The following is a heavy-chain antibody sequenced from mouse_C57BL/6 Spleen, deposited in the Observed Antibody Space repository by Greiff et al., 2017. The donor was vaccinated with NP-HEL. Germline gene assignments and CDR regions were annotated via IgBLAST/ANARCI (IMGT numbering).Heavy chain of an antibody. CDR2: IYPRSGNT. Sequence: QVQLKESGAELARPGASVKLSCKASGYTFTSYGISWVKQRTGQGLEWIGEIYPRSGNTYYNEKFKGKATLTADKSSSTAYMELRSLTSEDSAVYFCAREGDSSGYVAWFAYWGQGTLVTVSA. D-gene: IGHD3-2*02. CDR1: GYTFTSYG. J-gene: IGHJ3*01. V-gene: IGHV1-81*01. CDR3: AREGDSSGYVAWFAY.